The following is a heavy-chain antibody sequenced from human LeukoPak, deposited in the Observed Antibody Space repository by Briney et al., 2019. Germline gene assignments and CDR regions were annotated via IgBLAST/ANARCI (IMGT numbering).Heavy chain of an antibody. CDR2: ISAYNGNT. CDR1: GYTFTSYG. CDR3: ARVAHLVAAARTMSWFDP. D-gene: IGHD6-13*01. V-gene: IGHV1-18*01. J-gene: IGHJ5*02. Sequence: ASVKVSCKASGYTFTSYGIGWVRQAPGQGLEWMGWISAYNGNTNYAQKLEGRVTMTTDTSTSTAYMELRSLRSDDTAVYYCARVAHLVAAARTMSWFDPWGQGTLVTVSS.